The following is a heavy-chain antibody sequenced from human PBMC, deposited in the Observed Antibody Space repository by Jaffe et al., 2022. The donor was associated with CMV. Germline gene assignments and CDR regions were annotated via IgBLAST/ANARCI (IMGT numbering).Heavy chain of an antibody. J-gene: IGHJ6*03. V-gene: IGHV1-3*01. Sequence: QVQLVQSGAEVKKPGASVKVSCKASGYTFTSYAMHWVRQAPGQRLEWMGWINAGNGNTKYSQKFQGRVTITRDTSASTAYMELSSLRSEDTAVYYCARDRMSGRYCSGGSCYYRYYYYYYMDVWGKGTTVTVSS. D-gene: IGHD2-15*01. CDR1: GYTFTSYA. CDR2: INAGNGNT. CDR3: ARDRMSGRYCSGGSCYYRYYYYYYMDV.